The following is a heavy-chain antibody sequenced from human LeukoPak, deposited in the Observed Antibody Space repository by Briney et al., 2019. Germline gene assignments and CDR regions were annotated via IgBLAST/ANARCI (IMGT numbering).Heavy chain of an antibody. V-gene: IGHV3-23*01. Sequence: GGSLRLSCAASGFTFSSSAMSWVRQVPGKGLEWVSAISGSGGSTYYADSVKGRFTISRDNSKNTLYLQMNSLRAEDTAVYYCAKDTIFGVVIIRLSMDVWGQGTTVTVSS. CDR3: AKDTIFGVVIIRLSMDV. J-gene: IGHJ6*02. CDR2: ISGSGGST. CDR1: GFTFSSSA. D-gene: IGHD3-3*01.